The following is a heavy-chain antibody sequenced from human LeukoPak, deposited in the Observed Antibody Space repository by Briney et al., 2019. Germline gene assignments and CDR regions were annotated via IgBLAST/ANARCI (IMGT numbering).Heavy chain of an antibody. CDR3: AKDVRGYCSSTSCPRDS. D-gene: IGHD2-2*01. Sequence: GGSLRLSCAASGFTFSSYAMSWVRQAPGKGLEWVSAISGSGGSTYYADSVKGRFTISRDNSKNTLYLQMNSLRAEDTAVYYCAKDVRGYCSSTSCPRDSWGQGALVTVSP. V-gene: IGHV3-23*01. J-gene: IGHJ4*02. CDR2: ISGSGGST. CDR1: GFTFSSYA.